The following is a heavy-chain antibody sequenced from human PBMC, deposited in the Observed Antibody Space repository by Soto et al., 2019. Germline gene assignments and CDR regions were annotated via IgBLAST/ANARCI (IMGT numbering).Heavy chain of an antibody. CDR1: GFTFSSYS. CDR3: ARTSSMTTVTTTSYDAFDI. CDR2: ISSSSSYI. D-gene: IGHD4-17*01. Sequence: VQLVESGGGLVKPGGYLRLSCAASGFTFSSYSMNWVRQAPGKGLEWVSSISSSSSYIYYADSVKGRFTISRDNAKNSLYLQMNSLRAEDTAVYYCARTSSMTTVTTTSYDAFDIWGQGTMVTVSS. V-gene: IGHV3-21*01. J-gene: IGHJ3*02.